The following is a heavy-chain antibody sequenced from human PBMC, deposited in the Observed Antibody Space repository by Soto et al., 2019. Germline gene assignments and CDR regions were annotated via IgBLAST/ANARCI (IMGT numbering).Heavy chain of an antibody. CDR3: ARHQDTAMVPDYYYYYYMDV. Sequence: PSETLSLTCTVSGGSISSYYWSWIRQPPGKGLEWIGYIYYSGSTNYNPSLKSRVTTSVDTSKNQFSLKLSSVTAADTAVYYCARHQDTAMVPDYYYYYYMDVWGKGTTVTVSS. J-gene: IGHJ6*03. CDR1: GGSISSYY. D-gene: IGHD5-18*01. CDR2: IYYSGST. V-gene: IGHV4-59*08.